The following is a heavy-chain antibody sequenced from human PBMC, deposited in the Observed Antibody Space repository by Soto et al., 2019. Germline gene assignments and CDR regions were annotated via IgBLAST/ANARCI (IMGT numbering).Heavy chain of an antibody. CDR2: IYHSGST. Sequence: SETLSLTCTVSGGSVSSPRYYWGWVRQPPGKGPEWIATIYHSGSTYYNPSLKSRLTLSIDTSKNQFSLNLTSVTAADTAVYYCARVPREGEAGRHFFDPCGQRTLVTVSS. CDR3: ARVPREGEAGRHFFDP. V-gene: IGHV4-39*02. CDR1: GGSVSSPRYY. J-gene: IGHJ5*02. D-gene: IGHD6-13*01.